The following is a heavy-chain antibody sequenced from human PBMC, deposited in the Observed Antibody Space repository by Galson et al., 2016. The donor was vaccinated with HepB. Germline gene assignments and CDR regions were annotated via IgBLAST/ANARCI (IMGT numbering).Heavy chain of an antibody. CDR3: ASRHSGWYYFDY. J-gene: IGHJ4*02. Sequence: SLRLSCAVSGITFRSYTMNWVRQAPGKGLEWVSSIRCGSSYIYYADSVKGRFTISRDNAKNSLYLQMNSLRAEDTAVYYCASRHSGWYYFDYWGQGTLVTVSS. V-gene: IGHV3-21*01. D-gene: IGHD6-19*01. CDR1: GITFRSYT. CDR2: IRCGSSYI.